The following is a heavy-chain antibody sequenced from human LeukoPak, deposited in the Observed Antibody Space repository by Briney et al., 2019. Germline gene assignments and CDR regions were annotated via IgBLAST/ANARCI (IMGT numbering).Heavy chain of an antibody. Sequence: GGSLRLSCAASGFTFSSYSMTWVRQAPGKGLEWVSSISSSSSYIYYADSVKGRFTISRDNAKNSLYLQMNSLRAEDTAVYYCARDPMSYYYFDYWGQGTLVTVSS. CDR1: GFTFSSYS. D-gene: IGHD1-26*01. V-gene: IGHV3-21*01. J-gene: IGHJ4*02. CDR3: ARDPMSYYYFDY. CDR2: ISSSSSYI.